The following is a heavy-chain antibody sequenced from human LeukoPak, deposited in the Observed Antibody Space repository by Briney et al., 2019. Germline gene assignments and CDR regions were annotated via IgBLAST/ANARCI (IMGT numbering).Heavy chain of an antibody. CDR1: GYTFTSYD. Sequence: ASVKVSCKASGYTFTSYDINWVRRATGQGLEWMGWMNPNSGNTGYAQKFQGRVTMTRNTSISTAYMELSSLRSEDTAVYYCARARYCSSTSCRNGRDWFDPWGQGTLVTVSS. CDR2: MNPNSGNT. V-gene: IGHV1-8*01. J-gene: IGHJ5*02. CDR3: ARARYCSSTSCRNGRDWFDP. D-gene: IGHD2-2*01.